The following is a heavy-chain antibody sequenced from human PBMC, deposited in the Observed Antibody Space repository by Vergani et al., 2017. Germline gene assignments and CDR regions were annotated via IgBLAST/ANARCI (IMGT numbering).Heavy chain of an antibody. Sequence: EVQLVESGGGLVQPGGSLRLSCAASGFTFSSYWMHWVRQAPGKGLVWVSRINSDGSSTSYADSVKGRFTISRDNAKNTLYLQLNSLRAEDTAVYYCASDLPVIEFWSGYYTPEPGWGQGTLVTVSS. CDR1: GFTFSSYW. CDR2: INSDGSST. D-gene: IGHD3-3*01. CDR3: ASDLPVIEFWSGYYTPEPG. J-gene: IGHJ4*02. V-gene: IGHV3-74*01.